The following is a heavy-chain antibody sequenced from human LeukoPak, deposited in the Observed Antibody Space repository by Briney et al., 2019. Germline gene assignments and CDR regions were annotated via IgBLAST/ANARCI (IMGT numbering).Heavy chain of an antibody. V-gene: IGHV4-59*01. CDR2: IYCSGST. D-gene: IGHD6-19*01. CDR3: ARERYSSGLDY. J-gene: IGHJ4*02. Sequence: SETLSLTCTVSGGSISSYYWSWIRQPPGKGLEWIGYIYCSGSTNYNPSLKSRVTISVDTSKNQFSLKLSSVTAADTAVYYCARERYSSGLDYWGQGTLVTVSS. CDR1: GGSISSYY.